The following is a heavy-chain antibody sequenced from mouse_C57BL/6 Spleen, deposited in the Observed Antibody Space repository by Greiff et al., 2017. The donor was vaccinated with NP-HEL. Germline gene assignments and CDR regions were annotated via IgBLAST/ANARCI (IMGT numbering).Heavy chain of an antibody. CDR2: IYPRSGNT. J-gene: IGHJ2*01. Sequence: VQLQQSGAELARPGASVKLSCKASGYTFTSYGISWVKQRTGQGLEWIGEIYPRSGNTYYNEKFKGKATLTADKSSSTAYMELRSLTSEDSAVYFCARRGYGSYVLFDYWGQGTTLTVSS. CDR3: ARRGYGSYVLFDY. D-gene: IGHD2-1*01. CDR1: GYTFTSYG. V-gene: IGHV1-81*01.